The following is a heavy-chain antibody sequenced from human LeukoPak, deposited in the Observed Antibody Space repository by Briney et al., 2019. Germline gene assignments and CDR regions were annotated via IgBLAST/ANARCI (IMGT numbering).Heavy chain of an antibody. CDR3: ARGSPLVSAKHFDY. CDR2: INPNSGGT. J-gene: IGHJ4*02. V-gene: IGHV1-2*02. Sequence: GASVKVSCKASGYTFTGYYMHWVRQAPGQGREWMGWINPNSGGTNYAQKFQGRVTMTRDTSISTAYMELSRLRSDDTAVYYCARGSPLVSAKHFDYWGQGTLVTVSS. CDR1: GYTFTGYY. D-gene: IGHD6-13*01.